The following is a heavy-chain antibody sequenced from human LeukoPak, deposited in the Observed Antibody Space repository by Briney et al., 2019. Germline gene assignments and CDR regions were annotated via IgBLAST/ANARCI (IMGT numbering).Heavy chain of an antibody. V-gene: IGHV1-69*05. J-gene: IGHJ3*01. CDR2: IIPIFGTA. Sequence: SVKVSCKASGGTFSSYAITWVRQAPGQGLEWMGGIIPIFGTANYAQRFQGRVTITTDESTSTAYMELSSLRSEDTAVYYCAYSIVGAASDWGQGTVVTVSS. CDR3: AYSIVGAASD. CDR1: GGTFSSYA. D-gene: IGHD1-26*01.